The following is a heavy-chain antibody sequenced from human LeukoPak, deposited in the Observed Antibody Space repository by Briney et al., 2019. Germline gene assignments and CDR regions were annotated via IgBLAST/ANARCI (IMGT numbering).Heavy chain of an antibody. D-gene: IGHD3-22*01. CDR1: GFTVSSNY. Sequence: GGSLRLSCAASGFTVSSNYMSWVRQAPGKGLEWVSVIYSGGSTYYADSVKGRFTISRDNSKNTLYLQMNSLRAEDTAVYYCARDGGDSSGYYYYDDWDQGTLVTVSS. CDR2: IYSGGST. J-gene: IGHJ4*02. V-gene: IGHV3-53*01. CDR3: ARDGGDSSGYYYYDD.